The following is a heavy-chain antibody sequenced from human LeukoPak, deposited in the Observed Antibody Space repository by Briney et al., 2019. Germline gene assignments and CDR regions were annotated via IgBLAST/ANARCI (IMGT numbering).Heavy chain of an antibody. V-gene: IGHV3-7*04. CDR1: GFTLSSYW. Sequence: GGSLRLSCAASGFTLSSYWMSWVCQAPGKGLEWVANIKQDGSEKYYVDSVKGRFTISRDNAKNSLYLEMNSLRADDTAVYYCARGEYHLPFDIWGQGTMVTVSS. D-gene: IGHD2-2*01. CDR2: IKQDGSEK. J-gene: IGHJ3*02. CDR3: ARGEYHLPFDI.